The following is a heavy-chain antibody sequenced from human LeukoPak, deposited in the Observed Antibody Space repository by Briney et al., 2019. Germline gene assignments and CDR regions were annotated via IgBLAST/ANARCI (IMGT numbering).Heavy chain of an antibody. CDR2: ISAYNGNT. CDR3: ARQGYDILTGYIDAFDI. Sequence: ASVKVSCKASGYTFTSYGISWVRQAPGQGLEWMGWISAYNGNTNYAQKLQGRVTMTTDTSTSTAYMELRSLRSDDTAIYYCARQGYDILTGYIDAFDIWGQGTMVTVSS. V-gene: IGHV1-18*01. J-gene: IGHJ3*02. D-gene: IGHD3-9*01. CDR1: GYTFTSYG.